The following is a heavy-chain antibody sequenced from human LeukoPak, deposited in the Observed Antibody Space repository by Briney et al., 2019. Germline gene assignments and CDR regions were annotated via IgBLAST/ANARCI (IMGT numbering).Heavy chain of an antibody. D-gene: IGHD2-2*01. CDR3: ARGPSRDCSSTSCPLGY. V-gene: IGHV3-7*01. CDR1: GFTLSTYW. Sequence: GGSLRLSCAASGFTLSTYWMSWVRQAPGKGLECVANIKQDGSEIYYVDSVKGRFTISRDNAKNSLYLQMSGLRVEDTAVYYCARGPSRDCSSTSCPLGYWGQGTLVTVSS. CDR2: IKQDGSEI. J-gene: IGHJ4*02.